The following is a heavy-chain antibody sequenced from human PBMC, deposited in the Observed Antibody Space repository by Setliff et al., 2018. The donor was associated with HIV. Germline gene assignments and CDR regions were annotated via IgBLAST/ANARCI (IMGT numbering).Heavy chain of an antibody. D-gene: IGHD3-22*01. J-gene: IGHJ3*02. Sequence: ASVKVSCKASGYTFNGYYMHWVRQAPGQGLEWMGWIDPNSGGTNYAQKFQGRVTMTRDTSISTAYMELRRLRSDDTAVYYCARGGDRRYYYDRSVGASDIWGQGTLVTVSS. V-gene: IGHV1-2*02. CDR3: ARGGDRRYYYDRSVGASDI. CDR1: GYTFNGYY. CDR2: IDPNSGGT.